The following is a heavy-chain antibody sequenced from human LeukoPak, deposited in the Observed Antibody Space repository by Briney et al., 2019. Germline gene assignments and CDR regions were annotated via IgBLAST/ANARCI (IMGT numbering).Heavy chain of an antibody. CDR2: IFYSGST. CDR1: GYSISSSNW. V-gene: IGHV4-28*01. J-gene: IGHJ4*02. D-gene: IGHD3-10*01. Sequence: SQTLSLTCAVSGYSISSSNWWGWIRQPPGKGLEWIGYIFYSGSTYYNPSLKSRVTMSVDTSKNQFSLKLSSVTAADTAVYYCARLTPEYYYGSGSYTFYFDYWGQGTLVTVSS. CDR3: ARLTPEYYYGSGSYTFYFDY.